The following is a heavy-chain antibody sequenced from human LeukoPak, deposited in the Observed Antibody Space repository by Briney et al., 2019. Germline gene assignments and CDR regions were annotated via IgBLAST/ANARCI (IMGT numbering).Heavy chain of an antibody. V-gene: IGHV4-61*01. J-gene: IGHJ3*02. D-gene: IGHD2-2*01. CDR1: GGSFSSGSYY. CDR2: IYYSGST. CDR3: ARADIVVVPAAKDDAFDI. Sequence: KPAETLSPTCIVSGGSFSSGSYYWSWIRQPPGKGLEWIGYIYYSGSTTYNPSLKSRVTISVDTSKSQFSPKLSSVTAADTAVYYCARADIVVVPAAKDDAFDIWGQGTMVTVSS.